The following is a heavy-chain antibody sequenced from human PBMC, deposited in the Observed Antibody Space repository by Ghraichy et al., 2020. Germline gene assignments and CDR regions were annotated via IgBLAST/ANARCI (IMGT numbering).Heavy chain of an antibody. CDR2: ISPSSRYI. D-gene: IGHD4-23*01. V-gene: IGHV3-21*01. Sequence: GALRLSCAASGFTFSSYSVGWVRQAPGKGLEWVSSISPSSRYIFYGDSLKGRFTISRDNAKNSLYLQMNSLRAEDTAVYYCARDQGYGNSITLFDNWGQGTLVTVSS. J-gene: IGHJ4*02. CDR3: ARDQGYGNSITLFDN. CDR1: GFTFSSYS.